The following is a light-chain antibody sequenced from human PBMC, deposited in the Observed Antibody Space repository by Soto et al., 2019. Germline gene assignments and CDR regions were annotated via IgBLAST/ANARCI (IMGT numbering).Light chain of an antibody. CDR2: EGS. CDR3: CLYAGSWNWV. J-gene: IGLJ3*02. V-gene: IGLV2-23*01. Sequence: QSVLTQPASVSGSPGQSITISCTGTSSDVGSYNLVSWYQQHPGKAPKLMIYEGSKRPSGVSNRFSGSKSGNTASLTISGVPGEGGGEFYCCLYAGSWNWVVGGGTKLTVL. CDR1: SSDVGSYNL.